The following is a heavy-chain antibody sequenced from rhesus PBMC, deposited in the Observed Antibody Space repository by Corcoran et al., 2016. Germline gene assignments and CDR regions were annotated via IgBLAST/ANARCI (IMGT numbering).Heavy chain of an antibody. J-gene: IGHJ4*01. CDR1: GFTFSSYG. V-gene: IGHV3S5*01. CDR3: AEDLIWGDYSFDY. Sequence: EVQLVESGGGLVQPGGSLRLSCAASGFTFSSYGMSWVRQAPGKGLEWVSYISNGGGSTNSADDVKGGFTISTDNSRNMLCRQMTSMGADDPAVSFSAEDLIWGDYSFDYWCQGVLVTVSS. CDR2: ISNGGGST. D-gene: IGHD3-34*01.